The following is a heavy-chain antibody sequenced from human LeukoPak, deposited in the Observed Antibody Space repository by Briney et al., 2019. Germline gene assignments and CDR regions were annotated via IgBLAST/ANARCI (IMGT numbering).Heavy chain of an antibody. CDR1: GFTFSSYA. J-gene: IGHJ3*02. V-gene: IGHV3-48*02. CDR2: ICSSGSTV. Sequence: GGSLRLSCAASGFTFSSYAMSWVRQAPGKGVGWVSYICSSGSTVYYADSVKGRFTISRDNAKNSLYMQMESLRDEDTAIYYCARDTLEYSNSPDALDIWGQRTMVTVSS. D-gene: IGHD4-23*01. CDR3: ARDTLEYSNSPDALDI.